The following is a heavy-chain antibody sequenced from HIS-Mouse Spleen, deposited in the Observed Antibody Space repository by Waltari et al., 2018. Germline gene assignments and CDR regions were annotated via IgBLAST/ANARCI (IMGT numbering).Heavy chain of an antibody. J-gene: IGHJ4*02. CDR3: ASRYSSSSQFGY. Sequence: QLQLQESGPGLVKPSETLSLTCTVSGGSISSSSYYWGWIRQPPGKGLEWIGSIDYSGSTYYNPSLKSRVTISVDTSKNQFSLKLSSVTAADTAVYYCASRYSSSSQFGYWGQGTLVTVSS. V-gene: IGHV4-39*07. D-gene: IGHD6-6*01. CDR1: GGSISSSSYY. CDR2: IDYSGST.